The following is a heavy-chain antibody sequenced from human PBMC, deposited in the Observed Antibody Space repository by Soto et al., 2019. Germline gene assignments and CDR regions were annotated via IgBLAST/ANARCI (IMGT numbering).Heavy chain of an antibody. CDR2: LHSGGDT. V-gene: IGHV3-53*04. CDR3: ARDGPYYYASRIHV. D-gene: IGHD3-10*01. CDR1: GIPVSSNY. Sequence: EVPLVESGGGLVQPGGSLRLSCVASGIPVSSNYMTWVRQAPGKGLEWVSVLHSGGDTYYANSVKGRFTISRHDSTNTLFLQMTSLTAEDTAVYYSARDGPYYYASRIHVWGQGTTVTVSS. J-gene: IGHJ6*02.